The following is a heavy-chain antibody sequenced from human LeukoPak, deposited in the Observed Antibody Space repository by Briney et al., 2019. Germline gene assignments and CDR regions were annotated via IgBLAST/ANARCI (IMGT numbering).Heavy chain of an antibody. CDR3: ARVRCSSNSCFPDY. CDR2: IKQDGSEK. V-gene: IGHV3-7*01. CDR1: GFTFSTYW. Sequence: GGSLRLSCAASGFTFSTYWMSWVRQAPGKGLEWVANIKQDGSEKCYVDSVKGRFTISRDNAKNSLFLQMNSLRAEDTAVYYCARVRCSSNSCFPDYWGQGTLVTVSS. D-gene: IGHD2-2*01. J-gene: IGHJ4*02.